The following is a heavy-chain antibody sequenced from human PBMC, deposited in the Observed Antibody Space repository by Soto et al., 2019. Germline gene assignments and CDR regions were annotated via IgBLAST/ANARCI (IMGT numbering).Heavy chain of an antibody. CDR3: ARELRGFSYSYPFYYYYGMDV. Sequence: PGGSLRFSCAASGFTFSDYYMSWIRQAPGKGPEWLSYISNSGDTINYADSLKGRFTISRDNAKNSLYLQMNSLRAEDTAVYYCARELRGFSYSYPFYYYYGMDVWGQGTTVTVSS. D-gene: IGHD5-18*01. J-gene: IGHJ6*02. V-gene: IGHV3-11*01. CDR1: GFTFSDYY. CDR2: ISNSGDTI.